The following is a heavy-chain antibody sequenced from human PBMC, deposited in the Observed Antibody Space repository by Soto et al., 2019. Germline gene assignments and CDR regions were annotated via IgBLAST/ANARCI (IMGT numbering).Heavy chain of an antibody. Sequence: PGRSLRLPYAAAGFTFISYAMSWVRQAPGKGLEWVSAISGSGGSTYYADSVKGRFTISRDNSKNTLYLQMNSLRAEDTAVYYCAKDPLSGMDVWGQGTTVTVSS. CDR2: ISGSGGST. J-gene: IGHJ6*01. CDR1: GFTFISYA. CDR3: AKDPLSGMDV. V-gene: IGHV3-23*01.